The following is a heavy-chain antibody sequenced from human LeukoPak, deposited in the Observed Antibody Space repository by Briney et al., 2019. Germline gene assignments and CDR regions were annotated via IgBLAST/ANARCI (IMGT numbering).Heavy chain of an antibody. CDR1: GYTFSSYG. J-gene: IGHJ4*02. V-gene: IGHV1-18*01. CDR2: VSPFNGNT. CDR3: ARRGGSYSHSDF. D-gene: IGHD1-26*01. Sequence: ASVKVSCKASGYTFSSYGIIWVRQAPGQGLQWMGWVSPFNGNTDYAPKLQGRVTMTTDTSTTTAYTGLRSLTSDDTAVYYCARRGGSYSHSDFWGQGTLVTVSS.